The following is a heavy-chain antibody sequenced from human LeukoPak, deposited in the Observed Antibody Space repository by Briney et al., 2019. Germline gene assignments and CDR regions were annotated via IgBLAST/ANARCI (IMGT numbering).Heavy chain of an antibody. CDR3: ARPPLRGYSYGGLEV. Sequence: GGSLRLSCAASGFTFSDYYMSWIRQAPGKGLEWVSYISSSGSTIYYADPVKGRFTISRDNAKNSLYLQMNSLRAEDTAVYYCARPPLRGYSYGGLEVWGQGTLVTVSS. CDR2: ISSSGSTI. CDR1: GFTFSDYY. V-gene: IGHV3-11*01. D-gene: IGHD5-18*01. J-gene: IGHJ4*02.